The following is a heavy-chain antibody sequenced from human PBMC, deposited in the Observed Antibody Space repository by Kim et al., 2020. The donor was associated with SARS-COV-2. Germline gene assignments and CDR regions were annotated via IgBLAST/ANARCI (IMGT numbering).Heavy chain of an antibody. Sequence: GGSLRLSCAASGFTFSSYGMHWVRQAPGKGLEWVAVISYDGSNKNYADSVKGRFTISRDNSKDTLYLQMNSLRAEDTAVYYCARDANLGYSYCWTYYYYG. CDR1: GFTFSSYG. J-gene: IGHJ6*01. CDR2: ISYDGSNK. V-gene: IGHV3-30*04. CDR3: ARDANLGYSYCWTYYYYG. D-gene: IGHD5-18*01.